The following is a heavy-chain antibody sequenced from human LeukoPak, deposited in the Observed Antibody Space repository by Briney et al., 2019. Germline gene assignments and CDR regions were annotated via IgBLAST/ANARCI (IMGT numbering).Heavy chain of an antibody. CDR3: ARGGCSGGSCYLNY. J-gene: IGHJ4*02. CDR1: GDSVSAYY. Sequence: SETLSLTCGVYGDSVSAYYWSWIRQPPGKRLEWIGEISFSGRTTYSPSLKSRVTISVDSSKNQVSLKLSSVTAADTAVYYCARGGCSGGSCYLNYWGQGTLVTVSS. V-gene: IGHV4-34*01. CDR2: ISFSGRT. D-gene: IGHD2-15*01.